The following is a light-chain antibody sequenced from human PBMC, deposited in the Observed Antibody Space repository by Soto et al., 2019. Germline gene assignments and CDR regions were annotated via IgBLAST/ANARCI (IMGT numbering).Light chain of an antibody. Sequence: QSVLTQPAYVSGPPGQSITISCTGTSSDVGGYNYVSWFQHHPGKAPKLIIYEVSYRPSGVSNRFSGSKSGDTAPLTISGLQAEDEADYYCSSFTNTITRYAFGTGTKVTVL. CDR3: SSFTNTITRYA. CDR2: EVS. CDR1: SSDVGGYNY. J-gene: IGLJ1*01. V-gene: IGLV2-14*01.